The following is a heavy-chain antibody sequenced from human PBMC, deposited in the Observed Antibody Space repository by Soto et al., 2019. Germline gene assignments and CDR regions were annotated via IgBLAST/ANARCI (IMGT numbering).Heavy chain of an antibody. Sequence: GGSLRLSCAASGFTFSTYGMHWVRQAPGKGLEWVAIISRDGTNKYYADSVKGRFTISRDNSKNTLYLQVNSLRAEDTGVYYCAKENGYGDFYHYFDYWGQGTLVTVSS. CDR3: AKENGYGDFYHYFDY. CDR1: GFTFSTYG. CDR2: ISRDGTNK. D-gene: IGHD4-17*01. J-gene: IGHJ4*02. V-gene: IGHV3-30*18.